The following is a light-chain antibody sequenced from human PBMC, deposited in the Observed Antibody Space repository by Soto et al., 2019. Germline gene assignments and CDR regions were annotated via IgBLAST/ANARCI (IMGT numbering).Light chain of an antibody. CDR1: QSVYNN. Sequence: EIVMTQSPATLSVSPGEGANLSCKASQSVYNNLAWYQQRHGQPPRLLSYDASTGATGISARFSGSGYGTEFTLTISSLQYEDFAVYFCQQCRNWPLTFGGGTKVEIK. V-gene: IGKV3-15*01. J-gene: IGKJ4*01. CDR2: DAS. CDR3: QQCRNWPLT.